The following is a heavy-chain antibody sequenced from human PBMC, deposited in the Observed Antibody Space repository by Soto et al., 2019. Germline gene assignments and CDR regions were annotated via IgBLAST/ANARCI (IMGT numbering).Heavy chain of an antibody. CDR1: GFTFGDYA. D-gene: IGHD3-3*01. Sequence: GGSLRLSCAASGFTFGDYAMHWVRQAPGKGLEWVSGISWNSGSIGYADSVKGRFTISRDNAKNSLYLQMNSLRAEDTAFYYCAKGYSAGYYTSAIDYWGQGTLVTVSS. J-gene: IGHJ4*02. V-gene: IGHV3-9*01. CDR3: AKGYSAGYYTSAIDY. CDR2: ISWNSGSI.